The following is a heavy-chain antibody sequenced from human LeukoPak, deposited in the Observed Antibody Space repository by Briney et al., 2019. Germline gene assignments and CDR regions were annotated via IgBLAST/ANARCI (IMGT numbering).Heavy chain of an antibody. Sequence: ASVTVSCKSAGYSFTSYGISWVRQAPGQGLEWMGWISPYNGNTNYAQKLQGRVTMTTKTSTSTAYMELRSLGSDDTAVYYCARESTVVTASYVDHWGQGTLVTVSS. CDR1: GYSFTSYG. J-gene: IGHJ4*02. V-gene: IGHV1-18*01. D-gene: IGHD4-23*01. CDR3: ARESTVVTASYVDH. CDR2: ISPYNGNT.